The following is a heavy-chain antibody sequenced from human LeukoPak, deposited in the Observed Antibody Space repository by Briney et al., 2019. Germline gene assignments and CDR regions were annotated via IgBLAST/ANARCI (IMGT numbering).Heavy chain of an antibody. D-gene: IGHD3-10*01. Sequence: GGSLRLPCAASGFTVSSNYMNWVRQAPGKGLEWVSVIYSGGSTYHADSVKGRFTISRDNSKNTLYLQMNSLRAEDTAVYYCAKEDPEYYYGSGSSIYGMDVWGQGTTVTVSS. CDR2: IYSGGST. CDR3: AKEDPEYYYGSGSSIYGMDV. J-gene: IGHJ6*02. V-gene: IGHV3-53*01. CDR1: GFTVSSNY.